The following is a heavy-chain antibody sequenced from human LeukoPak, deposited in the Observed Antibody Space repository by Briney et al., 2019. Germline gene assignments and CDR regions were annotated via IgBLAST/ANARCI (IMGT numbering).Heavy chain of an antibody. J-gene: IGHJ4*02. CDR3: ATMGYSYGYLVGYYLDY. CDR2: FDPEDGET. CDR1: GYTLTELS. V-gene: IGHV1-24*01. Sequence: ASVKVSCKVSGYTLTELSMHWVRQAPGKGLEWMGGFDPEDGETIYAQKFQGRVTMTEDTSTDTAYMELSSLRSEDTAVYYCATMGYSYGYLVGYYLDYWGQGTLVTVSS. D-gene: IGHD5-18*01.